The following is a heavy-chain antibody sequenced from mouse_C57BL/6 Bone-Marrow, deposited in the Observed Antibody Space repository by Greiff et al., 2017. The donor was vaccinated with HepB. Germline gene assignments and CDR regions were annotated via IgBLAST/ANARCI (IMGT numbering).Heavy chain of an antibody. Sequence: VHVKQSGAELVRPGASVKLSCTASGFNIKDYYMHWVKQRPEQGLEWIGRIDPEDGDTEYAPKFQGKATMTADTSSNTAYLQLSSLTSEDTAVYYCTTRGTTVVATGYFDVWGTGTTVTVSS. J-gene: IGHJ1*03. CDR2: IDPEDGDT. D-gene: IGHD1-1*01. CDR1: GFNIKDYY. V-gene: IGHV14-1*01. CDR3: TTRGTTVVATGYFDV.